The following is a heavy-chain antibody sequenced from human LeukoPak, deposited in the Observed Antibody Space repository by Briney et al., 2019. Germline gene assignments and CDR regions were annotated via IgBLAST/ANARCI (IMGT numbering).Heavy chain of an antibody. J-gene: IGHJ5*02. CDR2: IYYSGST. D-gene: IGHD1-26*01. V-gene: IGHV4-39*01. CDR3: ARIVGATRSGWFDP. CDR1: GGSISSSSYY. Sequence: SETLSLTCTVSGGSISSSSYYWGWIRQPPGKGLEWIGSIYYSGSTYYNPSLKSRVTISVDTSKNQFSLKLSSVTAADTAVYYCARIVGATRSGWFDPWGQGTLVTVSS.